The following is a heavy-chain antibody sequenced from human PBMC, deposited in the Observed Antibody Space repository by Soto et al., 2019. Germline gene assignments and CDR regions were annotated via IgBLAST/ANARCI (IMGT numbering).Heavy chain of an antibody. Sequence: SETLSLTCTVSGGSISSGGYYWSWIRQHPGKGLEWIGYIYYSGSTYYNPSLKSRVTISVDTSKNQFSLRLSSVTAADTAVYYCAQQLVGGHWFDPWGQGTLVTVSS. J-gene: IGHJ5*02. V-gene: IGHV4-31*03. D-gene: IGHD6-13*01. CDR3: AQQLVGGHWFDP. CDR2: IYYSGST. CDR1: GGSISSGGYY.